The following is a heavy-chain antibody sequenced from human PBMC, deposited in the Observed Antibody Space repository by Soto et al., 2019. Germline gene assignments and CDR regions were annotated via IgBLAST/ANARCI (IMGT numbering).Heavy chain of an antibody. V-gene: IGHV1-18*01. CDR3: ARVKGSGYHNWFDP. D-gene: IGHD3-22*01. CDR1: GYTLTSHA. J-gene: IGHJ5*02. Sequence: SVKVSCKASGYTLTSHAISWVRQAPGQGLEWMGWISAYNGNTNYAQNLRGRVTMTTDASTSTAYMELRSLRSDDTAVYYCARVKGSGYHNWFDPWGQGTLVTV. CDR2: ISAYNGNT.